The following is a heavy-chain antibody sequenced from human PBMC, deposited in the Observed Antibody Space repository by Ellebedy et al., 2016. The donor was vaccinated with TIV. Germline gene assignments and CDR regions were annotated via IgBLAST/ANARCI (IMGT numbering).Heavy chain of an antibody. J-gene: IGHJ3*02. CDR3: ARPQFGDYDAFDI. CDR1: GFTFNTYN. CDR2: ISGSSNYI. V-gene: IGHV3-21*06. D-gene: IGHD4-17*01. Sequence: GESLKISCAASGFTFNTYNINWIRRSPGKGLEWVSSISGSSNYIFYADSLEGRFTVSIDNSKNTVYLQMNSLRAEDTAVYYCARPQFGDYDAFDIWGQGAPVTVSS.